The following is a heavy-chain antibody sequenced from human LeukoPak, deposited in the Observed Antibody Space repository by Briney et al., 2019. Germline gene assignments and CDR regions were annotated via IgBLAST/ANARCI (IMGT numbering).Heavy chain of an antibody. CDR1: GYTLTELS. CDR2: FDPEDGET. V-gene: IGHV1-24*01. J-gene: IGHJ5*02. Sequence: ASVKVSCKVSGYTLTELSMHWVRQAPGKGLEWMGGFDPEDGETIYAQKFQGRVTMTEDTSTDTAYMELSSLRSEDTAVYYCATDKKRSSSSWWYNWFDPWGQGTLVTVSS. D-gene: IGHD6-13*01. CDR3: ATDKKRSSSSWWYNWFDP.